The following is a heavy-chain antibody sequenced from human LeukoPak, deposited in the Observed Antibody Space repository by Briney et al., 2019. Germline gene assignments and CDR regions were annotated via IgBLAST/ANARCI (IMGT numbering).Heavy chain of an antibody. CDR1: GGSISSSSYY. D-gene: IGHD1-26*01. CDR2: IYYSGST. J-gene: IGHJ2*01. V-gene: IGHV4-39*07. Sequence: SETLSLTCTVSGGSISSSSYYWGWIRQPPGKGLEWIGSIYYSGSTYYNPSLKSRVTISVDTSKNQFSLKLSSVTAADTAVYYCARDVATLYYWYFDLWGRGTLVTVSS. CDR3: ARDVATLYYWYFDL.